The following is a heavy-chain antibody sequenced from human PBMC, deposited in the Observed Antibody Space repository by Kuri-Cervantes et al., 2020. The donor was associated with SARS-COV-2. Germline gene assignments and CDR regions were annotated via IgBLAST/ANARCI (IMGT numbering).Heavy chain of an antibody. V-gene: IGHV1-2*02. CDR2: INPNSGGT. CDR3: AFTPTSTYYYYYYMDV. J-gene: IGHJ6*03. CDR1: GYTFTGYY. Sequence: ASVKVSCKASGYTFTGYYMHWVRQAPGQGLEWMGWINPNSGGTNYAQKFQGRVTMTRDTSISTAYMELSRLRSDDTAVYYCAFTPTSTYYYYYYMDVWGKGTTVTVSS.